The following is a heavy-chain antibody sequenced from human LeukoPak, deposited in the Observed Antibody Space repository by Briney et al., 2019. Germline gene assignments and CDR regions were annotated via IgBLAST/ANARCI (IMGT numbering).Heavy chain of an antibody. CDR3: ARVRDIVVVPAALDYYYGMDV. CDR2: INPNSGGT. Sequence: ASVKVSCKASGYTFTGYYMRWVRQAPGQGLEWMGWINPNSGGTNYAQKFQGRVTMTRDTSISTAYMELSRLRSDDTAVYYCARVRDIVVVPAALDYYYGMDVWGQGTTVTVSS. V-gene: IGHV1-2*02. CDR1: GYTFTGYY. D-gene: IGHD2-2*01. J-gene: IGHJ6*02.